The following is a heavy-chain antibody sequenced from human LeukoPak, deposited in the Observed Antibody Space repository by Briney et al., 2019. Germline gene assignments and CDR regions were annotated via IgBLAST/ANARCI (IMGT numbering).Heavy chain of an antibody. Sequence: GRSLRLSCAASVFTFSSYAMHWVRHAPGKGLEWVAVISYDGSNKYYADSAKGRLTISRDISKHTLYLQMNSLRAEDAAVYYCASWPGSGYYFDYWGQGTLVTVSS. CDR3: ASWPGSGYYFDY. CDR1: VFTFSSYA. V-gene: IGHV3-30*04. J-gene: IGHJ4*02. D-gene: IGHD3-22*01. CDR2: ISYDGSNK.